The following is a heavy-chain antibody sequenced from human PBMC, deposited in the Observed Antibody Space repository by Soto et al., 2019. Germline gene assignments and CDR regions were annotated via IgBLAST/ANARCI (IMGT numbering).Heavy chain of an antibody. D-gene: IGHD3-16*01. J-gene: IGHJ6*02. CDR1: GGSFETFI. Sequence: QVQLVQSGAEVKEPGSSVKVSCEASGGSFETFIMNWVRQTPGRGLEWMGGVVPILGTPTYAERFKGKANLSATRSAGPTQVKVTSLRSAASGINDCARNGTYGPSRSGMDVWGQGTTVIVSS. CDR3: ARNGTYGPSRSGMDV. CDR2: VVPILGTP. V-gene: IGHV1-69*01.